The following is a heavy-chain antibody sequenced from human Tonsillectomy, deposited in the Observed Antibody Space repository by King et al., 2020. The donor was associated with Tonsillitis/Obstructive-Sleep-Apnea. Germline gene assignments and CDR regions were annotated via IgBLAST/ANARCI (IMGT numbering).Heavy chain of an antibody. V-gene: IGHV3-7*01. D-gene: IGHD5-18*01. CDR3: ARGHSTSLDY. Sequence: VQLVESGGGLVQPGGSLRLSCAASGFTFSNYWMNWVRQAPGKGLEWVANIKEDGSEKYYVDSVKGRFTISRDNAKNSLYLQMNSPRAEDTAVYYCARGHSTSLDYWGQGTLVTVSS. J-gene: IGHJ4*02. CDR2: IKEDGSEK. CDR1: GFTFSNYW.